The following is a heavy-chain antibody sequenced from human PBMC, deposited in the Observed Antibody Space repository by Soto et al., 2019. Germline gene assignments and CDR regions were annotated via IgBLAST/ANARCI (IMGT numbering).Heavy chain of an antibody. Sequence: SETLSLTCTVSGGSISSSSYYWGWIRQPPGKGLEWIGSIYYSGSTYYNPSLKSRVTISVDTSKNQFSLKLSSVTAADTAVYYCARRCSSTSCYTSDYYYYGMDVWGQGTTVTVPS. V-gene: IGHV4-39*01. D-gene: IGHD2-2*02. J-gene: IGHJ6*02. CDR1: GGSISSSSYY. CDR3: ARRCSSTSCYTSDYYYYGMDV. CDR2: IYYSGST.